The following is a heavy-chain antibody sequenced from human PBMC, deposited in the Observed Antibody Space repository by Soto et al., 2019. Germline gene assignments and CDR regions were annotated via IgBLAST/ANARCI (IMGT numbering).Heavy chain of an antibody. J-gene: IGHJ6*02. D-gene: IGHD4-17*01. V-gene: IGHV3-30-3*01. CDR3: ARDTVDGMDV. Sequence: QVQLVESGGGVVQPGRSLRLSCAASGFTFNTYSMHWVRQAPGKGLEWVAGIASDGSNRYSADSVKGRIIISRDNSKNTFYLQMNILRREDTAVYYCARDTVDGMDVGGQGTTVTVSS. CDR1: GFTFNTYS. CDR2: IASDGSNR.